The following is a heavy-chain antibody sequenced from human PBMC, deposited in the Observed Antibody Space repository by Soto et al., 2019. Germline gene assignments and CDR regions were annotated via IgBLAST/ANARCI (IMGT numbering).Heavy chain of an antibody. V-gene: IGHV1-69*01. CDR1: GGTFADFI. J-gene: IGHJ6*02. CDR2: IVPMFGTA. CDR3: ARNGTYSSSLSQYSGMDV. D-gene: IGHD6-6*01. Sequence: QVQLVQSGAEVKEPGSSVKVSCKASGGTFADFIMNWVRQTPGQGLEWMGGIVPMFGTATYAEKFKGRVTVSATGSTSTASLELTSLRSEDTAVYYCARNGTYSSSLSQYSGMDVWGQGTTVTVS.